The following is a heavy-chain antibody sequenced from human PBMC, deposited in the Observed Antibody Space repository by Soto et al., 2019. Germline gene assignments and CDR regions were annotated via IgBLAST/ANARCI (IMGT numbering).Heavy chain of an antibody. V-gene: IGHV4-4*02. CDR1: GGSISNDVW. Sequence: PSETLSLTCAVSGGSISNDVWWTWVRQPPGKGLEWIGEVYHTGSAAYSTSLKSRVTISVDKSKNQFSLKLNSVTAADTAVYYCAGREHWRGQFFTDYWGQGILVTVSS. CDR3: AGREHWRGQFFTDY. CDR2: VYHTGSA. D-gene: IGHD3-3*01. J-gene: IGHJ4*02.